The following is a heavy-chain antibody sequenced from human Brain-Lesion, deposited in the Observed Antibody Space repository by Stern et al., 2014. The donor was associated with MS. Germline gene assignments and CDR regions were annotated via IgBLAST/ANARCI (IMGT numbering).Heavy chain of an antibody. CDR1: GYLFDDYW. D-gene: IGHD5-12*01. CDR2: IFPRDSNT. J-gene: IGHJ4*02. CDR3: ARSPATPSGYDRFDY. Sequence: VQLVQSGAEVKKPGESLKISCEASGYLFDDYWIGWVRQMSGRGLELVAIIFPRDSNTRYSPSVQGQVTISADKSISTAYLQWSSLKASDTAFYYCARSPATPSGYDRFDYWGQGALVTVSS. V-gene: IGHV5-51*03.